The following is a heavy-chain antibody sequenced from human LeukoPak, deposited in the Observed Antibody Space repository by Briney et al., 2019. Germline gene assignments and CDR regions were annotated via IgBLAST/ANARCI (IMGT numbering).Heavy chain of an antibody. D-gene: IGHD3-10*01. Sequence: GGSLRLSCAASGFTFSSYWMSWVRQAPGKGLEWVANIKQDGSEKYYVDSVKGRFTISRDNAKNSLYLQMNSLRAEDTAVYYCARPSYGSGSYFDYWGQGTLVTVSS. CDR2: IKQDGSEK. CDR1: GFTFSSYW. J-gene: IGHJ4*02. CDR3: ARPSYGSGSYFDY. V-gene: IGHV3-7*05.